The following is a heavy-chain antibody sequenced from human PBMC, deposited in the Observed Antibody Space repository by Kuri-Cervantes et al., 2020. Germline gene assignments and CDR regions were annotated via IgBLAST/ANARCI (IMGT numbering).Heavy chain of an antibody. V-gene: IGHV3-74*01. J-gene: IGHJ4*02. CDR3: AKELCGGDCYE. CDR1: GFTFSTSS. Sequence: ESLKISCAASGFTFSTSSMTWVRQAPGKGLVWVSRIKSDDSRTDYADSVKGRVTISRDNSKNTLYLQMNSLRAEDTAVYYCAKELCGGDCYEWGQGTLVTVSS. D-gene: IGHD2-21*02. CDR2: IKSDDSRT.